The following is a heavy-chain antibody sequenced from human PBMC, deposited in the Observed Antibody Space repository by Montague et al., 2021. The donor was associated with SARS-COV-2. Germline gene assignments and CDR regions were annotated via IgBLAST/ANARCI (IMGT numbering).Heavy chain of an antibody. Sequence: SETLSLTCTVSGGSISGYYWGWIRQSPGKGLEWIGYIYYSGRNNXNPXRGSGVTVSVDRSKNQVSLKLSSVTPADTAVYYCARLLRSCSNGVCRTYYYYAMDVWGQGTTVTVSS. CDR2: IYYSGRN. CDR1: GGSISGYY. J-gene: IGHJ6*02. CDR3: ARLLRSCSNGVCRTYYYYAMDV. V-gene: IGHV4-59*01. D-gene: IGHD2-8*01.